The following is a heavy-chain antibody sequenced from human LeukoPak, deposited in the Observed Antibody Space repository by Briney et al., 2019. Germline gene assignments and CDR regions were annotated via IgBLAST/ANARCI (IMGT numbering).Heavy chain of an antibody. CDR3: ARDEGRLYYDFWSGYYQNAIDY. Sequence: GGSLRPSCAASGFTFSSYWMSWVRQAPGKGLEWVANIKQDGSEKYYVDSVKGRFTISRDNAKNSLYLQMNSLRAEDTAVYYCARDEGRLYYDFWSGYYQNAIDYWGQGTPVTVSS. CDR2: IKQDGSEK. D-gene: IGHD3-3*01. J-gene: IGHJ4*02. V-gene: IGHV3-7*01. CDR1: GFTFSSYW.